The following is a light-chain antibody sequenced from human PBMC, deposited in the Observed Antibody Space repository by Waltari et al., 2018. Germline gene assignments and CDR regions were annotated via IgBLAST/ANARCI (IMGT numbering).Light chain of an antibody. J-gene: IGLJ2*01. Sequence: SSELTQDPAVSVALGQTVTITCQGDSLRSYYASWYQQKPGQAPVLVISGKDNRPSGLPDRFYGSNSGITSSLHNAGAQAEEEADDYGTSRDSSGDHLIVGGGTRLTVL. V-gene: IGLV3-19*01. CDR2: GKD. CDR3: TSRDSSGDHLI. CDR1: SLRSYY.